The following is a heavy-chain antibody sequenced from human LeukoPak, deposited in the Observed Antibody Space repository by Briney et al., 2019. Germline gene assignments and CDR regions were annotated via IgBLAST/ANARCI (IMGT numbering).Heavy chain of an antibody. CDR3: AKDYYDSSIFSAPHLFAC. CDR2: IRGSGGNT. Sequence: GGSLRLSCAASGFTFSSHAMTWVRQASGKGLEWVSSIRGSGGNTYYADSVKVRFTISRDNFQNTLYLQMNSLRAEDTAVYYCAKDYYDSSIFSAPHLFACWGQGTLVTVSS. J-gene: IGHJ4*02. V-gene: IGHV3-23*01. D-gene: IGHD3-22*01. CDR1: GFTFSSHA.